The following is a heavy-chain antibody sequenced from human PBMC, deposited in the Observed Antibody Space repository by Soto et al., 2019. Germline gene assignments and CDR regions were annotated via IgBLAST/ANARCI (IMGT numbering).Heavy chain of an antibody. Sequence: SETLSLTCTVSGGSISSGGYYWSWIRQHPGKGLEWIGYIYYSGSTYYNPSLKSRVTISVDTSKNQFSLKLSSVTAADTAVYYCAREGYYDSSGYYQRWFDPWGQGTLVT. CDR3: AREGYYDSSGYYQRWFDP. CDR1: GGSISSGGYY. V-gene: IGHV4-31*03. CDR2: IYYSGST. J-gene: IGHJ5*02. D-gene: IGHD3-22*01.